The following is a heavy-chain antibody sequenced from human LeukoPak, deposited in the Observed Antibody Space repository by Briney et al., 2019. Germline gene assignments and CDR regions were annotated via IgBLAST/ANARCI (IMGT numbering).Heavy chain of an antibody. CDR3: AKLLVRDSDAFDN. D-gene: IGHD3-10*01. V-gene: IGHV3-23*01. Sequence: GGSLRLSCAASGFTFSSYGMTWVRQAPGKGLDWVSYITGSGTRTYYADSVKGRLTISRDNSKNTLYLQMNSLRAEDTAVYFCAKLLVRDSDAFDNWGQGTMVTVSS. CDR2: ITGSGTRT. J-gene: IGHJ3*02. CDR1: GFTFSSYG.